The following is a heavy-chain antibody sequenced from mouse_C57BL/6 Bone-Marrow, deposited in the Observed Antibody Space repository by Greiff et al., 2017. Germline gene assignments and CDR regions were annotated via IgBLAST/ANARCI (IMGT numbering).Heavy chain of an antibody. CDR3: ASQLGVVDY. V-gene: IGHV5-4*03. CDR2: ISDGGSYT. D-gene: IGHD4-1*02. CDR1: GFTFSSYA. Sequence: EVKVEESGGGLVKPGGSLKLSCAASGFTFSSYAMSWVRQTPEKRLEWVATISDGGSYTYYPDNVKGRFTISRDNAKNNLYLQMSHLKSEDTAMYYCASQLGVVDYWGQGTTLTVSS. J-gene: IGHJ2*01.